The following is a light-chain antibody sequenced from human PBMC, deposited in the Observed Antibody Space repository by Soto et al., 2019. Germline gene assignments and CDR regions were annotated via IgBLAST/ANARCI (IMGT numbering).Light chain of an antibody. CDR1: SSNIGSNT. Sequence: QSVLTQPPSVSAAPRQRVTISCSGSSSNIGSNTVSWYQQIPGKPPQLLIFFDDLLSSGVSDRFSGSKSGASASLAISGLQSDDEAEYYCASWDDGLNGPVFGGGTKLTVL. CDR2: FDD. J-gene: IGLJ2*01. CDR3: ASWDDGLNGPV. V-gene: IGLV1-36*01.